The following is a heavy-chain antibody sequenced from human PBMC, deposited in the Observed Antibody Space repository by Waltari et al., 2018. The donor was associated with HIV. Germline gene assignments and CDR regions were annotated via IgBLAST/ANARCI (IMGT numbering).Heavy chain of an antibody. D-gene: IGHD2-2*03. CDR1: GGSISSGGYS. CDR2: IYHSGST. J-gene: IGHJ5*02. V-gene: IGHV4-30-2*01. Sequence: QLQLQESGSGLVKPSQTLSLTCAVSGGSISSGGYSWSWIRQPPGKGLEWIGYIYHSGSTYYNPSLKSRVTISVDRSKNQFSLKLSSVTAADTAVYYCARGSSGYCSSTSCPPWFDPWGQGTLVTVSS. CDR3: ARGSSGYCSSTSCPPWFDP.